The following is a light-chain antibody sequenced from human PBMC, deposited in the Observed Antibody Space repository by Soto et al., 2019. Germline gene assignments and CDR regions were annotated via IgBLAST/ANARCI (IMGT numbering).Light chain of an antibody. J-gene: IGLJ1*01. Sequence: QSVLTQPASVSGSPGQSITISCTGTSSDVGNYNYVSWYQQHPGKAPKLMIYEVNNRPSGVSNRFSGSKSGNTASLTISGLQAEDEADYYCSSFTRTRTYVFGTGTKLTVL. CDR1: SSDVGNYNY. CDR2: EVN. CDR3: SSFTRTRTYV. V-gene: IGLV2-14*01.